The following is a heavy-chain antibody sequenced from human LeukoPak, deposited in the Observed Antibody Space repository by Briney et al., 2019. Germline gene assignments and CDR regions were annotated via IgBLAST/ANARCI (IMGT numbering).Heavy chain of an antibody. D-gene: IGHD6-13*01. CDR1: GFTFDDYA. Sequence: GGSLRLSCAASGFTFDDYAMHWVRQAPGKGLEWVSLISGDGGSTYYADSVKGRFTISRDNSKNSLYLQMNSLRTEDTALYYCAKGIHLAGRLPSSYYYGMDVWGQGTTVTVSS. V-gene: IGHV3-43*02. CDR3: AKGIHLAGRLPSSYYYGMDV. CDR2: ISGDGGST. J-gene: IGHJ6*02.